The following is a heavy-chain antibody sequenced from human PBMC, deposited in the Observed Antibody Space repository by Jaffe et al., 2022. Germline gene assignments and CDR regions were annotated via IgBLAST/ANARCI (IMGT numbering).Heavy chain of an antibody. V-gene: IGHV2-5*01. CDR3: AHSSAATSLHSNYRTNYSYYYMDV. D-gene: IGHD4-4*01. CDR2: IYWNDDK. CDR1: GFSLSTSGVG. J-gene: IGHJ6*03. Sequence: QITLKESGPTLVKPTQTLTLTCTFSGFSLSTSGVGVGWIRQPPGKALEWLALIYWNDDKRYSPSLKSRLTITKDTSKNQVVLTMTNMDPVDTATYYCAHSSAATSLHSNYRTNYSYYYMDVWGKGTTVTVSS.